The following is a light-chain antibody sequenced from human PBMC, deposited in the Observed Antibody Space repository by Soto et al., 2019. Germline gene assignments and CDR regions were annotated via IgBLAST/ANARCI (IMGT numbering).Light chain of an antibody. CDR3: QQANSFPIT. CDR2: AAS. Sequence: DIQMTQSPSSLSGSVGDNVTITCRASQGISNNLNWYQQKPGKTPKLLIYAASSLQSGIPSRFRDSGSGADYTLTISRLQPEDFETYYCQQANSFPITFGQGTRLEIK. J-gene: IGKJ5*01. CDR1: QGISNN. V-gene: IGKV1-12*01.